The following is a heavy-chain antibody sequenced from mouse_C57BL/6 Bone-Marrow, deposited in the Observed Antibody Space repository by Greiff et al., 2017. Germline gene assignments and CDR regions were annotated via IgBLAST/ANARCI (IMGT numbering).Heavy chain of an antibody. CDR3: ARWGTTEAY. D-gene: IGHD1-1*01. Sequence: QVQLQQPGAELVKPGASVKLSCKASGYTFTSYWMQWVKQRPGQGLEWIGEIDPSDSYTNYNQKFKGKATLTVDTSSSTAYMQLSSLTSEDSAVYYCARWGTTEAYWGQGTLVTVSA. CDR2: IDPSDSYT. J-gene: IGHJ3*01. CDR1: GYTFTSYW. V-gene: IGHV1-50*01.